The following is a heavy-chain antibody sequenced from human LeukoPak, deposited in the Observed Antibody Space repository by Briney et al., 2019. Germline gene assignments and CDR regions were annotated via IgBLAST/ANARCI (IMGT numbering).Heavy chain of an antibody. D-gene: IGHD3-3*01. CDR3: ARCRRDYDFWSGYLTFVY. J-gene: IGHJ4*02. V-gene: IGHV1-18*01. Sequence: ASVKVSCKASGYTFTSYGISWVRQAPGQGLEWMGWISAYNGNTNYAQKLQGRVTMTTDTSTRTAYMELRSLRSDDTAVYYCARCRRDYDFWSGYLTFVYWGQGTLVTVSS. CDR2: ISAYNGNT. CDR1: GYTFTSYG.